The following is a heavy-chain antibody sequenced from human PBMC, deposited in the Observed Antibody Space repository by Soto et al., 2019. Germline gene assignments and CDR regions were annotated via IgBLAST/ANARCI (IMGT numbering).Heavy chain of an antibody. CDR1: GGTFSSYA. J-gene: IGHJ5*02. CDR3: ARGSEPVTICGVVIAGWFDP. CDR2: IIPIFGTA. D-gene: IGHD3-3*01. Sequence: QVQLVQSGAEVKKPGSSVKVSCKASGGTFSSYAISWVRQAPGQGLEWMGGIIPIFGTANYAQKFQGRVTITADESTSTAYMELSSLRSEDKAVYYCARGSEPVTICGVVIAGWFDPWGQGTRVTVSS. V-gene: IGHV1-69*01.